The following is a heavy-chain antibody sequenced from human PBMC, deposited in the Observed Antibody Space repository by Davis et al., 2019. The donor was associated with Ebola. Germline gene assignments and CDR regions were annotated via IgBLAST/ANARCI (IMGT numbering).Heavy chain of an antibody. Sequence: AASVKVSCKASGYTFTSYAISWVRQAPGQGLEWMGGIIPIFGTANYAQKFQGRVTITADESTSTAYMELSSLRSEDTAVYYCARGPFDYSNYVYYYYGMDVWGQGTTVTVSS. V-gene: IGHV1-69*13. D-gene: IGHD4-11*01. CDR3: ARGPFDYSNYVYYYYGMDV. CDR1: GYTFTSYA. J-gene: IGHJ6*02. CDR2: IIPIFGTA.